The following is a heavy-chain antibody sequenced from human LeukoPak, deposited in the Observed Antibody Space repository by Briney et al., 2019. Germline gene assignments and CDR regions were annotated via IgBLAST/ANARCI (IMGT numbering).Heavy chain of an antibody. CDR2: MYYNGGT. CDR1: GGSFSGYY. J-gene: IGHJ5*02. CDR3: ARDTTSQAFNWFDP. V-gene: IGHV4-34*11. Sequence: SETLSLTCAVYGGSFSGYYWSWIRQPPGKGLEWVGHMYYNGGTNYNPSLMSRVSMSLDTSKNQFSLNLTSVTAADTAVYFCARDTTSQAFNWFDPWGQGTQVTVSS. D-gene: IGHD1-14*01.